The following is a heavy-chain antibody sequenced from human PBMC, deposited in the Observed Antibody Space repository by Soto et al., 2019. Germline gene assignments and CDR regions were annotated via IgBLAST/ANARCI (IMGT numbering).Heavy chain of an antibody. CDR3: ATGWYSDY. CDR1: GYSISSGYY. CDR2: IYHSGST. D-gene: IGHD2-15*01. J-gene: IGHJ4*02. Sequence: PSETLSLTCAVSGYSISSGYYWGWIRQPPGKGLEWIGSIYHSGSTYYNPSLKSRVTISVDTSKNQFSLKLSSVTAADTAVYYCATGWYSDYWGQGTLVTVSS. V-gene: IGHV4-38-2*01.